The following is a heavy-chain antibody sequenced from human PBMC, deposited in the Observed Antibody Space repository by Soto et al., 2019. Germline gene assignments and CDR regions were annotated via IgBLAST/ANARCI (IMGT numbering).Heavy chain of an antibody. J-gene: IGHJ3*02. V-gene: IGHV1-69*13. D-gene: IGHD2-2*01. CDR2: IIPIFGTA. CDR3: ARDIEDCSSTSCYRAFDI. CDR1: GCTFSSYA. Sequence: GASVKVSCKASGCTFSSYAISWVRQAPGQGLEWMGGIIPIFGTANYAQKFQGRVTITADESTSTAYMELSSLRSEDTAVYYCARDIEDCSSTSCYRAFDIWGQGTMVTVSS.